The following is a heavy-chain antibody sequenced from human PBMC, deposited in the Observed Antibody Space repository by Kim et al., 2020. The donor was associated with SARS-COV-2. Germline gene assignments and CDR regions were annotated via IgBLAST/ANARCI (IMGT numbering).Heavy chain of an antibody. D-gene: IGHD4-17*01. J-gene: IGHJ4*02. Sequence: SETLSLTCTVSGGSISSSSYYWGWIRQPPGKGLEWIGSIYYSGSTYYNPSLKSRVTISVDTSKNQFSLKLSSVTAADTAVYYCARHVSGGDYEIDYWGQGTLVTVSS. CDR2: IYYSGST. CDR3: ARHVSGGDYEIDY. V-gene: IGHV4-39*01. CDR1: GGSISSSSYY.